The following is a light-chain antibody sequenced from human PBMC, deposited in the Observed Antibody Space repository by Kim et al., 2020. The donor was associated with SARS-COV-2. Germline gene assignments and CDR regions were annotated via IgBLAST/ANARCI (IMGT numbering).Light chain of an antibody. V-gene: IGKV3-15*01. CDR1: QNIRDN. CDR3: QQYNDWRT. J-gene: IGKJ2*01. Sequence: LSVSPGERATLSCRASQNIRDNLDWYQKKPGQAPRLLIYDASTRATDIPARFSGSGSGTEFTLTISSLQSEDCALYYCQQYNDWRTFGQGTKLEI. CDR2: DAS.